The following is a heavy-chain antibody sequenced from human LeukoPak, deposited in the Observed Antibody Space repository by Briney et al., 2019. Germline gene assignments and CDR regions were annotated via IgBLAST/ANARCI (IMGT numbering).Heavy chain of an antibody. V-gene: IGHV4-34*01. CDR3: ARSGYCSGGSCYSRPVRRRNWFDP. CDR2: INHSGST. CDR1: GGSFSGYY. Sequence: SETLPLTCAVYGGSFSGYYWSWIRQPPGKGLEWIGEINHSGSTNYNPSLKSRVTISVDTSKNQFSLKLSSVTAADTAVYYCARSGYCSGGSCYSRPVRRRNWFDPWGQGTLVTVSS. D-gene: IGHD2-15*01. J-gene: IGHJ5*02.